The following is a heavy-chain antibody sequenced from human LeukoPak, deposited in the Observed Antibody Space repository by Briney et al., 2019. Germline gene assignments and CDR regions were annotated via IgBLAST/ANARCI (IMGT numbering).Heavy chain of an antibody. CDR3: ARGGREDFDFWSGYQYYYYYMDV. CDR1: GYIFTKYD. CDR2: MNPNSGNT. V-gene: IGHV1-8*03. Sequence: ASVKVSCKASGYIFTKYDINWVRQAIGQGPEWMGWMNPNSGNTGSAQKFQGRVTITRKTSISTAYMELSSLRSEDTAVYYCARGGREDFDFWSGYQYYYYYMDVWGKGTTVTVSS. J-gene: IGHJ6*03. D-gene: IGHD3-3*01.